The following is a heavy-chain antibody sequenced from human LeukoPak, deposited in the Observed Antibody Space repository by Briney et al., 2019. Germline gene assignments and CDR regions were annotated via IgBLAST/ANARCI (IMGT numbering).Heavy chain of an antibody. CDR3: LGQGAAYDS. CDR2: ISGDGVYI. V-gene: IGHV3-23*01. Sequence: GGSLRLSCAASGFTFRNNAMTWVRQAPGKGLKWVAAISGDGVYIYYADSVRGRFTISRDNSRTALYLQMNYLTDEDTALCYCLGQGAAYDSWGQGTLVTVSS. D-gene: IGHD6-13*01. J-gene: IGHJ4*02. CDR1: GFTFRNNA.